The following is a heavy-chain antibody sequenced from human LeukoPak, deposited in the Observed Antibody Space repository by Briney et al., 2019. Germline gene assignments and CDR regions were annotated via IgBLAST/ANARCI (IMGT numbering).Heavy chain of an antibody. CDR3: ARFSITIFGVVIRAFDI. CDR1: GGSLSGYH. CDR2: INHSGST. V-gene: IGHV4-34*01. Sequence: PSETLSLTCAVYGGSLSGYHCNWIRQPPGKGLEWIGEINHSGSTNYNPSLKSRATISVDTSKNQFSLKLSSVTAADTAVYYCARFSITIFGVVIRAFDIWGQGTMVTVSP. D-gene: IGHD3-3*01. J-gene: IGHJ3*02.